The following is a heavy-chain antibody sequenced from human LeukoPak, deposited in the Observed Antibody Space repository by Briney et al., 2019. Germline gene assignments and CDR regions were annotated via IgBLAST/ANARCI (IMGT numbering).Heavy chain of an antibody. D-gene: IGHD2-21*01. J-gene: IGHJ4*02. CDR1: GFTFSNYA. Sequence: GGSLRLSCAASGFTFSNYAMNWVRQAPGKGLEWVSIISGSGDRTYYTDSVKGRFTISRDNSKNTLFLQMNGLRAEDAAVYFCAKAPVTSCRGAYCYPFDSWGQGTLVTVSS. V-gene: IGHV3-23*01. CDR3: AKAPVTSCRGAYCYPFDS. CDR2: ISGSGDRT.